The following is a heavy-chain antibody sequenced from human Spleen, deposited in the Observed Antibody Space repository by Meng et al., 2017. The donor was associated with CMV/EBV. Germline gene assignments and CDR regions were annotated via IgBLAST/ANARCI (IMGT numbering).Heavy chain of an antibody. CDR2: INPKTGVT. D-gene: IGHD6-19*01. J-gene: IGHJ4*02. Sequence: KASGYTFRSHGSSWVRQAPGQGLEWMGRINPKTGVTNYAQKFQGRVSMTRDTSISTAFMELSRLRSDDTAIYYCARVIAVAGTAPFDFWGQGTLVTVSS. CDR3: ARVIAVAGTAPFDF. CDR1: GYTFRSHG. V-gene: IGHV1-2*06.